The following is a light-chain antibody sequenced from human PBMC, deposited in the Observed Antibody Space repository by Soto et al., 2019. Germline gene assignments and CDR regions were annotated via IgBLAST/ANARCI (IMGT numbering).Light chain of an antibody. CDR3: QQFNDWPLT. CDR2: DAN. J-gene: IGKJ4*01. CDR1: PSFRRN. Sequence: EIVMTQSPATLSVSPGGRGTLSCRASPSFRRNLAWYQQTPGQAPRLLIYDANTRATGVPARFSGSGSGTDFTLTISSLQSEDSAVYYCQQFNDWPLTFGGGTKVQIK. V-gene: IGKV3-15*01.